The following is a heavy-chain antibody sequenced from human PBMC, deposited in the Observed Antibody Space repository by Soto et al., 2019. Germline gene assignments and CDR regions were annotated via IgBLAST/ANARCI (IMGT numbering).Heavy chain of an antibody. CDR3: ARDWKGAEGFDP. D-gene: IGHD1-1*01. Sequence: QVQLVQSGAEVKKPGSSVKVSCKASGYTLRTYGFRWVRQATGQGLAWLGWICAYNGDTNSAQNFQGRVTMTTDTSTTTSYMELRSLRSDDTAVYFCARDWKGAEGFDPWGQGTLVTVSS. CDR1: GYTLRTYG. J-gene: IGHJ5*02. CDR2: ICAYNGDT. V-gene: IGHV1-18*01.